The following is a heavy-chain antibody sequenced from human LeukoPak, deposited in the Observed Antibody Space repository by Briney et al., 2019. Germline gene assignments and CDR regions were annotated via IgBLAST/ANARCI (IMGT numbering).Heavy chain of an antibody. D-gene: IGHD3-22*01. CDR2: IIPIFGTA. J-gene: IGHJ4*02. Sequence: ASVKVSCKASGYTFTAYHIHWVRQAPGQGLEWMGGIIPIFGTANYAQKFQGRVTITTDESTSTAYMELSSLRSEDTAVYYCARFWEAYDDSSGYFDYWGQGTLVTVSS. CDR3: ARFWEAYDDSSGYFDY. CDR1: GYTFTAYH. V-gene: IGHV1-69*05.